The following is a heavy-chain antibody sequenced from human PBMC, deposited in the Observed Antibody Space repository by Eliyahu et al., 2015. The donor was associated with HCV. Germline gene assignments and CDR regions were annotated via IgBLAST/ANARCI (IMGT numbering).Heavy chain of an antibody. CDR3: ASGYCTNGVCPTGDY. CDR2: IWYDGSNK. Sequence: QVQLVESGGGVVQPGRSLRLSCAASGFTFSXYGMHWVRQAPGKGLEWVAVIWYDGSNKYYADSVKGRFTISRDNSKNTLYLQMNSLRAEDTAVYYCASGYCTNGVCPTGDYWGQGTLVTVSS. CDR1: GFTFSXYG. J-gene: IGHJ4*02. V-gene: IGHV3-33*01. D-gene: IGHD2-8*01.